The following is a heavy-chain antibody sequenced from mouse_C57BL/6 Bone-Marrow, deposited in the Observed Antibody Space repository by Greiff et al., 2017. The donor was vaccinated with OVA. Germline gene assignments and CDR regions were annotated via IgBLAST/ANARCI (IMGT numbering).Heavy chain of an antibody. V-gene: IGHV1-64*01. J-gene: IGHJ4*01. Sequence: QVQLQQPGAELVKPGASVKLSCKASGYTFTSYWMHWVKQRPGQGLEWIGMIHPNSGSTNYNEKFKSKATLTVDKSSSTAYMQLSSLTSEDSAVYDGARNYGSGYYAMDYWGQGTSVTVSS. CDR3: ARNYGSGYYAMDY. CDR2: IHPNSGST. CDR1: GYTFTSYW. D-gene: IGHD1-1*01.